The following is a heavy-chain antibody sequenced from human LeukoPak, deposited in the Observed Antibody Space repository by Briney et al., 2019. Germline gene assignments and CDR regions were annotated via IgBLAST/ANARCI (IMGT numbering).Heavy chain of an antibody. CDR3: ARDPYSGGYGAYYYYYMDV. J-gene: IGHJ6*03. Sequence: GGSLRLSCVASGFTFSSRDWMTWVRQAPGKGLEWVANIKQDGSEKNYVDSVKGRFTISRDNAENSLYLQMNSLRDEDTAVYYCARDPYSGGYGAYYYYYMDVWGKGSTVTVSS. D-gene: IGHD6-19*01. CDR1: GFTFSSRDW. CDR2: IKQDGSEK. V-gene: IGHV3-7*01.